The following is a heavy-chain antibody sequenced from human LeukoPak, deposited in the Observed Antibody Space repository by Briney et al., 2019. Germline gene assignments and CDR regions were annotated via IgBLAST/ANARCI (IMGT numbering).Heavy chain of an antibody. J-gene: IGHJ5*02. CDR3: ARRSSKNWFDP. Sequence: SETLSLTCAVYGGSFSGYYWSWIRQPPGKGLEWIGEINHSGSTNYNPSLKSRVTISVDTSKNQFSLKLSSVTAADTAVYYCARRSSKNWFDPWGQGTLVTVSS. V-gene: IGHV4-34*01. CDR1: GGSFSGYY. CDR2: INHSGST.